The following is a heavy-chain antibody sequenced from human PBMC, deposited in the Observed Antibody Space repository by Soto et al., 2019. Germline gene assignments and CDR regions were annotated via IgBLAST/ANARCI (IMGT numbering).Heavy chain of an antibody. CDR3: ARDYRYSFDY. J-gene: IGHJ4*02. V-gene: IGHV3-48*01. D-gene: IGHD2-15*01. CDR1: GFTFSSYS. CDR2: ISSSSSTI. Sequence: GGSLRLSCAASGFTFSSYSMNWVRQAPGKGLEWVSYISSSSSTIYYADSVKGRFTISRDNAKNSLYLQMSSLSAEDTAVYYCARDYRYSFDYWGQGALVTVSS.